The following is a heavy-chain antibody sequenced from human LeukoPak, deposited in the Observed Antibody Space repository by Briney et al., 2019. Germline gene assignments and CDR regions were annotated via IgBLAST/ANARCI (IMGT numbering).Heavy chain of an antibody. CDR1: GYTFTSYY. Sequence: RASVKVSCKASGYTFTSYYMHWVRQAPGQGLEWMGIINPSGGSTSYAQKFQGRVTMTRDTSTSTVYMELSSLRSDDTAVYYCARVYDFWSGPYYYYYYYMDVWGKGTTVTVSS. J-gene: IGHJ6*03. V-gene: IGHV1-46*01. CDR2: INPSGGST. D-gene: IGHD3-3*01. CDR3: ARVYDFWSGPYYYYYYYMDV.